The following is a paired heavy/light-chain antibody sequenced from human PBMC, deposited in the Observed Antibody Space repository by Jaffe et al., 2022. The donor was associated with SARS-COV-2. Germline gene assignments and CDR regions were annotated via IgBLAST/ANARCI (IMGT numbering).Light chain of an antibody. J-gene: IGKJ4*01. V-gene: IGKV1-9*01. CDR3: QQLNSYPRFT. CDR2: AAS. CDR1: QGISNY. Sequence: DIQLTQSPTFLSASVGDRVTITCRASQGISNYLAWYQQKPGRAPKLLIYAASTLQSGVPSRFSGSGSGTEFTLTVSSLQPEDFATYYCQQLNSYPRFTFGGGTKVEIK.
Heavy chain of an antibody. CDR1: GFTLRSYA. Sequence: EAQLVESGGGLVQPGASLRLSCAASGFTLRSYAMNWVRQAPGKGLEWISYISSTSVTIYYADSVKGRFTISRDDVRNSLYLQMNSLRDEDTAVYYCARDRGTYKLGGFDIWGQGTMVTVSS. D-gene: IGHD1-26*01. CDR2: ISSTSVTI. V-gene: IGHV3-48*02. CDR3: ARDRGTYKLGGFDI. J-gene: IGHJ3*02.